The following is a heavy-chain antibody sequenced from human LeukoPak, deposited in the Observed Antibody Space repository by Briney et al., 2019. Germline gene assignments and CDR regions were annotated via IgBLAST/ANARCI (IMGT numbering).Heavy chain of an antibody. CDR3: AMYCSTASCSPFDY. Sequence: SETLSLTCTVSGGSISSYYWSWIRQPPGKGLEWIGYIYYSGSTNYNPSLKSRVTISVDTSKNQFSLKLSSVTAADTAVYYCAMYCSTASCSPFDYWGRGTLVTVSS. CDR1: GGSISSYY. V-gene: IGHV4-59*01. J-gene: IGHJ4*02. D-gene: IGHD2-2*01. CDR2: IYYSGST.